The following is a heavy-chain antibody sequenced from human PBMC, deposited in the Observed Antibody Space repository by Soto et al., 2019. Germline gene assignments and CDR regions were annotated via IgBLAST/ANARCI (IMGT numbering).Heavy chain of an antibody. Sequence: EVVLLESGGGLVQPGGSLRLSCAASGFTFSFYPMSWVRQAPGKGLEWVAGISSTAGTIYYADPVKGRFTISRDNANNALFLQMNSLRDDDTATYYCARLPKGSLVTAWGQGARVTVSS. CDR3: ARLPKGSLVTA. V-gene: IGHV3-23*01. D-gene: IGHD2-21*02. CDR1: GFTFSFYP. CDR2: ISSTAGTI. J-gene: IGHJ4*02.